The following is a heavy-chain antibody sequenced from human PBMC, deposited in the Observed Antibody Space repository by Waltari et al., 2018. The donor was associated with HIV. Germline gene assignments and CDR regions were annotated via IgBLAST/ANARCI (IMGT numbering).Heavy chain of an antibody. CDR1: GSAISNNY. Sequence: EVQLVETGGGWIQPGGSVGLSGAGSGSAISNNYISWVRQAPGKGLEWVSVVYRDVTTYYADSVKDRFTISRDNSKNTLYLQMVSLRADDTAMYYCARGVSTLNIWGQGTLVTVSS. CDR3: ARGVSTLNI. V-gene: IGHV3-53*02. CDR2: VYRDVTT. J-gene: IGHJ4*02.